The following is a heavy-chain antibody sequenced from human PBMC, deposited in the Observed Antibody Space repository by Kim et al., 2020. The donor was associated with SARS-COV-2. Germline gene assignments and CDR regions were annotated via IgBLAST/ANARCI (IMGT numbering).Heavy chain of an antibody. Sequence: SETLSLTCTVSGGSISSYYWSWIRQPPGKGLEWIGYIYYSGCTNYNPSLKSRVTISVDTSKNQFSLKLSSVTAADTAVYYCARAAGDTAMAFDYYYGMTSGAKGPRSPSP. D-gene: IGHD5-18*01. CDR1: GGSISSYY. CDR3: ARAAGDTAMAFDYYYGMTS. CDR2: IYYSGCT. V-gene: IGHV4-59*08. J-gene: IGHJ6*02.